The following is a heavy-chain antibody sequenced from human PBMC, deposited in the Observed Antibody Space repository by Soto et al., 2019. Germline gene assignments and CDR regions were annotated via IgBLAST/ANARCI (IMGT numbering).Heavy chain of an antibody. V-gene: IGHV1-8*01. CDR3: AIEVVANRFDC. Sequence: QVQLVQSGAEVKKPGASGKVSCKASGYPFTSYDLNWVRQATGQGLPWMGWMHPNSGNTGYAQRFQGRVTMTRNTSISTAYMDLSSLRSEVTAVFYCAIEVVANRFDCWGQGTLVTVSS. J-gene: IGHJ4*02. CDR2: MHPNSGNT. CDR1: GYPFTSYD. D-gene: IGHD2-15*01.